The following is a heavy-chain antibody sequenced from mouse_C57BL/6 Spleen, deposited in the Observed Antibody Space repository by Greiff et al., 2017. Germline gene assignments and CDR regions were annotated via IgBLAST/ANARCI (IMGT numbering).Heavy chain of an antibody. CDR2: IYPGMGST. CDR3: ARKGNFYAMDY. V-gene: IGHV1-55*01. CDR1: GSTFTSYW. J-gene: IGHJ4*01. Sequence: VQLQQPGAELVKPGASVKMSCKASGSTFTSYWITWVKQRPGQGLEWLGDIYPGMGSTNYNEKFKSKATLTVDTSSSTAYMQLSSLTSEDSAVDYYARKGNFYAMDYWGQGTSVTDSS.